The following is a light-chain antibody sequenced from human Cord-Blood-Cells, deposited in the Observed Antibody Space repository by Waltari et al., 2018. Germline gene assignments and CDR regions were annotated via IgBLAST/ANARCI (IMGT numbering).Light chain of an antibody. CDR1: RSAVGGYNY. Sequence: QSALTQPRSVSGSPGQSVTISCTGTRSAVGGYNYVSWYQQHPGKAPKLMIYYVSKRPSGVPDRFSGSKSGNTASLTISGLQAEDEADYYCCSYAGSYTWVFGGGTKLTVL. V-gene: IGLV2-11*01. CDR2: YVS. J-gene: IGLJ3*02. CDR3: CSYAGSYTWV.